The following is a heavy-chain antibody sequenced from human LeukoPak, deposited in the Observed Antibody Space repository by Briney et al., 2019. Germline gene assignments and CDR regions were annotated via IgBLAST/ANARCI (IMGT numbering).Heavy chain of an antibody. D-gene: IGHD3-9*01. CDR2: ISSSGSII. Sequence: PGGSLRLSCAASGFTFSSYEMNWVRQAPGKGLEWVSYISSSGSIIYYADSVKGRFTISRDNAKKSLYLQMNSLRAEDTAVYYCARVEDYDMLTGFDYWGQGTLVTVSS. CDR3: ARVEDYDMLTGFDY. CDR1: GFTFSSYE. V-gene: IGHV3-48*03. J-gene: IGHJ4*02.